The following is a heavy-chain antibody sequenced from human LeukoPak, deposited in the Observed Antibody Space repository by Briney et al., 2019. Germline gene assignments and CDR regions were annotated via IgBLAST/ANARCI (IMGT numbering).Heavy chain of an antibody. D-gene: IGHD2-15*01. CDR3: ARAPSGAYCSASSCGYLAY. CDR2: ISGSGGST. J-gene: IGHJ4*02. Sequence: GGSLRLSCAVSGFTFSTYAMTWVRQAPGKGLEWISGISGSGGSTYYADSVKGRFTISRDNSKNTLYLQMNSLRAEDTAVYYCARAPSGAYCSASSCGYLAYWGQGTLVTVSS. CDR1: GFTFSTYA. V-gene: IGHV3-23*01.